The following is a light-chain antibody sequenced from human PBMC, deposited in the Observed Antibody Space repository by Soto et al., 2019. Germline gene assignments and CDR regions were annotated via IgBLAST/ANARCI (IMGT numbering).Light chain of an antibody. Sequence: AIQMTQSPSSLSASVGDRVTITCRASQGIRNDLGWYQLKPGKAPKLLIYAASSLQSGVPSRFSGSGSSTDFTLTISSLQPEDFATYYCLQDFNYPWTFVQGTKVEIK. CDR1: QGIRND. CDR3: LQDFNYPWT. J-gene: IGKJ1*01. V-gene: IGKV1-6*01. CDR2: AAS.